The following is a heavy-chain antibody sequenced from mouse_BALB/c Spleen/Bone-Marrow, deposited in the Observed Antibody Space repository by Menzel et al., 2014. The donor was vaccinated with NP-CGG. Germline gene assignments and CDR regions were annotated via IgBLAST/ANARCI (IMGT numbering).Heavy chain of an antibody. J-gene: IGHJ3*01. V-gene: IGHV1-7*01. CDR3: AGGRFAY. CDR1: GYTFTSYC. CDR2: INPSTGYT. Sequence: VQLQQSGAELAKPGASVKMSCKASGYTFTSYCMHWVKQRPGQGLEWIGYINPSTGYTEYNQKFKDKATLTADKSSSTAYMQLSSLTSEDSAVYCCAGGRFAYWGQGTLVTVSA.